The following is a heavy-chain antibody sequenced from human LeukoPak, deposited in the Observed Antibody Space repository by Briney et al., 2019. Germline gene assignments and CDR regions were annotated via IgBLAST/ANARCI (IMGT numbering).Heavy chain of an antibody. CDR1: GGSISSGDYY. Sequence: TLSLTCTVSGGSISSGDYYWSWIRQPPGKGLEWIGYIYYSGSTYYNPSLKSRVTISVDTSKNQFSLKLSSVTAADTAVYYCARAKVGATPYYFDYWGQGTLVTVSS. CDR3: ARAKVGATPYYFDY. CDR2: IYYSGST. V-gene: IGHV4-30-4*08. J-gene: IGHJ4*02. D-gene: IGHD1-26*01.